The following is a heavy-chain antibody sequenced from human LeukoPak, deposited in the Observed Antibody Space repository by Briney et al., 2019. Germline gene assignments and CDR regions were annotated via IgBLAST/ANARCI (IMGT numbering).Heavy chain of an antibody. D-gene: IGHD3-10*01. Sequence: GASVKVSCKASGYTFTSYGISWVRQAPGQGLEWMGWISANNGYTNYAQKPQGRVTMTTGTSTTTAYMELTSLTSDDTAVYYCARDEHYYGSGTYYRRASTFDIWGQGTMVTVSS. CDR3: ARDEHYYGSGTYYRRASTFDI. CDR1: GYTFTSYG. V-gene: IGHV1-18*04. J-gene: IGHJ3*02. CDR2: ISANNGYT.